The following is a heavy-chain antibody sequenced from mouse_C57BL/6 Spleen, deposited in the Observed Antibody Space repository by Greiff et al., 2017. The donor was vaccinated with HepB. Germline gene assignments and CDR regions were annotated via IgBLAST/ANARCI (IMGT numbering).Heavy chain of an antibody. J-gene: IGHJ4*01. CDR2: ISSGGSYT. V-gene: IGHV5-6*01. CDR1: GFTFSSYG. Sequence: EVQRVESGGDLVKPGGSLKLSCAASGFTFSSYGMSWVRQTPDKRLEWVATISSGGSYTYYPDSVKGRFTISRDNAKNTLYLQMSSLKSEDTGMYYCGREDAYYAMDYWGQGTTVTVSS. CDR3: GREDAYYAMDY.